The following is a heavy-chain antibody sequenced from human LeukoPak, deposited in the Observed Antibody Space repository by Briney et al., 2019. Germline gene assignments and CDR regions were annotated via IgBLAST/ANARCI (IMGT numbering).Heavy chain of an antibody. D-gene: IGHD3-10*01. Sequence: SETLSLTCTVSGGSVSNGSYYRSWIRQPPGKGLEWIGYIYYSGSTNYYPSLKSRVTISVDTSKNQFSLKLSSVTAADTAVYYCARWHYYGSGSYYTNWFDPWGQGTLVTVSS. CDR1: GGSVSNGSYY. V-gene: IGHV4-61*01. CDR2: IYYSGST. CDR3: ARWHYYGSGSYYTNWFDP. J-gene: IGHJ5*02.